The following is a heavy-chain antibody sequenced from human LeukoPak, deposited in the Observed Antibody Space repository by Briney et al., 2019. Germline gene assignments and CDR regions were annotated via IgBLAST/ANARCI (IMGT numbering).Heavy chain of an antibody. Sequence: GGSLRPSCAASGFTFSSYSMNWVRQAPGKGLEWVSSISSSSSYIYYADSVKGRFTISRDNAKNSLYLQMNSLRAEDTAVYYCARGKYGDQYYFDYWGQGTLVTVSS. D-gene: IGHD4-17*01. CDR1: GFTFSSYS. CDR3: ARGKYGDQYYFDY. V-gene: IGHV3-21*01. J-gene: IGHJ4*02. CDR2: ISSSSSYI.